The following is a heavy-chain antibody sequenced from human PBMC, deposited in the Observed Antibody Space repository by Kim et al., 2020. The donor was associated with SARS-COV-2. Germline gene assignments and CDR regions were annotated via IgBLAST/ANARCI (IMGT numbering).Heavy chain of an antibody. CDR3: ARGGEGELEENWFDP. D-gene: IGHD1-26*01. Sequence: ASVKVSCKASGYTFTNYEINWVRQATGQGLEWMGWMNPNSGNTGDAQKFQGRVTMTRNTSIRTAYMGLKSLRSEDTAVYYCARGGEGELEENWFDPWGQGTLLTVPS. CDR2: MNPNSGNT. J-gene: IGHJ5*02. V-gene: IGHV1-8*01. CDR1: GYTFTNYE.